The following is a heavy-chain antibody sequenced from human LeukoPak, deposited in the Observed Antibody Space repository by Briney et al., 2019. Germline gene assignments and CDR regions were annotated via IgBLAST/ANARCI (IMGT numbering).Heavy chain of an antibody. CDR1: GFTFSSYS. J-gene: IGHJ6*03. D-gene: IGHD3-3*01. CDR2: VSSTSSFI. CDR3: ARVYPGQYYDFWSGYYTHSYMDV. Sequence: HPGGSLRLSCAASGFTFSSYSINWVRQAPGKGLEWVSCVSSTSSFIYYADSVKGRFTISRDNAKNSLYLQMNSLRAEDTAVYYCARVYPGQYYDFWSGYYTHSYMDVWGKGTTVTVSS. V-gene: IGHV3-21*01.